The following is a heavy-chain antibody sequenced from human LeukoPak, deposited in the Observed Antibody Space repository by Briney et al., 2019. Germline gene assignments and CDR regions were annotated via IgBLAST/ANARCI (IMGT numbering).Heavy chain of an antibody. CDR1: SVSISSGGYY. CDR2: IYNSGTP. CDR3: GTAPGPAAIAY. J-gene: IGHJ4*02. Sequence: KSSETLSLTCTVSSVSISSGGYYWNWIREHPGKGLEWSGYIYNSGTPYYNPSLKSRVTISVDTSKNQFSLNLTSVTAADTAVYYCGTAPGPAAIAYWSQGTLVTVSP. V-gene: IGHV4-31*03. D-gene: IGHD2-2*01.